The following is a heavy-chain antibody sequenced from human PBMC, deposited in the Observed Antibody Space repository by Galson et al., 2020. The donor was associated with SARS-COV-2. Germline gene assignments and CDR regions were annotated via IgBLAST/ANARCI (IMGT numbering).Heavy chain of an antibody. V-gene: IGHV4-59*01. D-gene: IGHD2-15*01. CDR1: GGSISSYY. CDR3: ARDFVLAATPTFVSYGMDV. J-gene: IGHJ6*02. Sequence: SETLSLTCTVSGGSISSYYWSWIRQPPGKGLEWIGYIYYSGSTNYNPSLKSRVTISVDTSKNQFSLKLSSVTAADTAVYYCARDFVLAATPTFVSYGMDVWGQGTTVTVSS. CDR2: IYYSGST.